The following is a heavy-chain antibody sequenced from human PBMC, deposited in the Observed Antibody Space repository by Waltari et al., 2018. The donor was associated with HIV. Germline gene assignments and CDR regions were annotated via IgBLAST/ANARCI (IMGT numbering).Heavy chain of an antibody. CDR2: IYYSGST. Sequence: QLQLQESGPGLVKPSETLSLTCTVSGGSISSSTYYWGWIRQPPGNGLEWIGSIYYSGSTYYNPSLKSRVTISVDTSKNQFSLKLSSVTAADTAVYYCARDLIVVVVAAPGRTDGNNWFDPWGQGTLVTVSS. CDR3: ARDLIVVVVAAPGRTDGNNWFDP. V-gene: IGHV4-39*07. D-gene: IGHD2-15*01. CDR1: GGSISSSTYY. J-gene: IGHJ5*02.